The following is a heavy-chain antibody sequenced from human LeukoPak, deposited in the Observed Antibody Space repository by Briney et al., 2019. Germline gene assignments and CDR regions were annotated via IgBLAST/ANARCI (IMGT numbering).Heavy chain of an antibody. V-gene: IGHV4-59*08. D-gene: IGHD5-18*01. J-gene: IGHJ3*02. CDR1: GGSISSYY. CDR2: IYYSGST. CDR3: ARLGRSYGSPSAFDI. Sequence: SETLSLTCTVSGGSISSYYWSWIRQPPGKGLEWNGYIYYSGSTNYNPSLKSRVTISVDTSKNQFSLKLSSVTAADTAVYYCARLGRSYGSPSAFDIWGQGTMVTVSS.